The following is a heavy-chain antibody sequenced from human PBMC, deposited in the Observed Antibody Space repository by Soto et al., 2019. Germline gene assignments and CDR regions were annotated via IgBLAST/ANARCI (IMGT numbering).Heavy chain of an antibody. Sequence: SVKVSCKASGGTFSTYTISWVRQAPGQGLEWMGRIIPILNTVNYAQKFQGRVTITADKSTSTAYLELSSLSYEDTAVYYCASGMRYYESNSYYNVIASWGQGALVTVSS. CDR3: ASGMRYYESNSYYNVIAS. CDR2: IIPILNTV. CDR1: GGTFSTYT. D-gene: IGHD3-22*01. J-gene: IGHJ4*02. V-gene: IGHV1-69*08.